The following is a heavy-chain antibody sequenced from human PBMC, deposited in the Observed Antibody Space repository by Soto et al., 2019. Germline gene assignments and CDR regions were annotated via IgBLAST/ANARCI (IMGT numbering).Heavy chain of an antibody. J-gene: IGHJ4*02. CDR3: GRGAPVLTYFFVA. Sequence: QVQLVQSGAEVKKPGSSVKVSCTASGGASSTYTISWLRQTPGQGLEWMGRIIPMFGIAKSPQKFQDRLTITADSASHTAYMELRCLRSDDTAGYYCGRGAPVLTYFFVAWGQGPLLTVSS. V-gene: IGHV1-69*02. CDR1: GGASSTYT. CDR2: IIPMFGIA. D-gene: IGHD1-26*01.